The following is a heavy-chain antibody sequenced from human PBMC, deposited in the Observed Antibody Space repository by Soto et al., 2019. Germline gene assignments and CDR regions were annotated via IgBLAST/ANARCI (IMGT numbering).Heavy chain of an antibody. CDR3: ANTGYDSSGYHQPGYFKH. D-gene: IGHD3-22*01. J-gene: IGHJ1*01. CDR2: ISGSGGST. CDR1: GFTFSSYA. V-gene: IGHV3-23*01. Sequence: GGSLRLSCAASGFTFSSYAMSWVRQAPGKGLEWVSAISGSGGSTYYADSVKGRFTISRDNSKNTLYLQMNSLRAEDTAVYYCANTGYDSSGYHQPGYFKHWGQGTLVTVSS.